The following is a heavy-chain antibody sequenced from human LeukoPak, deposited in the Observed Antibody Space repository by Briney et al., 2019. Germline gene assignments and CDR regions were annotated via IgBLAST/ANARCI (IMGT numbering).Heavy chain of an antibody. CDR2: ISYDGSNK. CDR1: GFTFSSYG. D-gene: IGHD2-21*01. J-gene: IGHJ6*04. Sequence: PGRSLRLSCAASGFTFSSYGMHWVRQAPAKGLAWVAVISYDGSNKYYADSVKGRFTISRDNSKNTLYLQMNSLRAEDTAVYYCAKDVVPKSRPHYYYYGMDVWGKGTTVTVSS. V-gene: IGHV3-30*18. CDR3: AKDVVPKSRPHYYYYGMDV.